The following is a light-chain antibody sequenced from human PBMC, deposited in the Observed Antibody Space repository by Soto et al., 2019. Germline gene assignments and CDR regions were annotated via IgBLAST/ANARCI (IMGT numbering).Light chain of an antibody. CDR2: DAS. J-gene: IGKJ4*01. V-gene: IGKV1-5*01. CDR1: QSISSW. Sequence: DIQMTQSPSTLSASVGDRVTITCRASQSISSWLAWYQQKPGKAPKLLIYDASSLESGVPSRFSGSGSGTEFTPTISRLQPDDFATYYCQQYNSYSLTFGGGTKVEIK. CDR3: QQYNSYSLT.